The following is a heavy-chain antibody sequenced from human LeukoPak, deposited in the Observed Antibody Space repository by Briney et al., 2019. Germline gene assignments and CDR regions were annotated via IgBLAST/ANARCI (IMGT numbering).Heavy chain of an antibody. V-gene: IGHV1-69*04. J-gene: IGHJ3*02. D-gene: IGHD3-9*01. CDR1: GGTFSSYA. Sequence: SVKVSCKASGGTFSSYAISWVRQAPGQGLEWMGRIIPILGIANYAQKFQGRVTITADKSTSTAYMELSSLRSEDTAVYYCARGILTGSHDAFDIWGQGTMVTVSS. CDR2: IIPILGIA. CDR3: ARGILTGSHDAFDI.